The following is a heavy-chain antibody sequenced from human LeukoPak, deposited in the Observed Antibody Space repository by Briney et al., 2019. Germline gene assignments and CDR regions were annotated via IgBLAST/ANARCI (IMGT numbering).Heavy chain of an antibody. J-gene: IGHJ4*02. CDR3: GKTTVGYSSGQKPAWPVDY. V-gene: IGHV3-30*18. CDR1: GFTFSSYG. Sequence: GGSLRLSCAASGFTFSSYGMHWVRQAPGKGLEWVAVISYDGSNKYYADSVKGRFTISRDNSRNTVYLQINSLRAEDTAVYYCGKTTVGYSSGQKPAWPVDYWGQGTLVTVSS. CDR2: ISYDGSNK. D-gene: IGHD5-18*01.